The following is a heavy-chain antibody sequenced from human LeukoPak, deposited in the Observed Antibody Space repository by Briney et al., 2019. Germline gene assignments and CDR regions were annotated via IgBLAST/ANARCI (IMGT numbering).Heavy chain of an antibody. D-gene: IGHD5-12*01. CDR2: INEGGNEK. V-gene: IGHV3-7*01. J-gene: IGHJ4*02. CDR1: GFTFSAYW. Sequence: GGSLRLSCAASGFTFSAYWMRWVRQAPGKGLEWVASINEGGNEKYPVDSVKGRFTVSRDNAKNSLYLQMNSLRTEDTAVYYCARLTLSASDWCYDYWGQGTLVTVSS. CDR3: ARLTLSASDWCYDY.